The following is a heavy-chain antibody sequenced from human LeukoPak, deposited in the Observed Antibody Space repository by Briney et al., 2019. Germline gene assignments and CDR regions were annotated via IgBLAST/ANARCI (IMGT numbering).Heavy chain of an antibody. J-gene: IGHJ4*02. CDR1: GFTFDDYA. V-gene: IGHV3-9*03. Sequence: GRSLRLSCAASGFTFDDYAMHWVRQAPGKGLELVSGISWNSVSIGHADFVKGRFTISRDNAKNSLYLQMNSLRAEDMALYYCAKDRGWELTWLFDYWGQGTLVTVSS. CDR2: ISWNSVSI. D-gene: IGHD1-26*01. CDR3: AKDRGWELTWLFDY.